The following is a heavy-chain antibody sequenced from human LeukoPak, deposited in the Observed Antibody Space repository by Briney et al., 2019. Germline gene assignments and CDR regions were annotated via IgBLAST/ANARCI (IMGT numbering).Heavy chain of an antibody. Sequence: SETLSLTCTVSGGSISTYYWSWLRQPPGRGLEWIGYIYYSGITDYSPSLKSRVTISIDTSKKQFSLKLSSVTAADTAAYYCARWEASRVAFDIWGQGTLVTVSS. J-gene: IGHJ3*02. V-gene: IGHV4-59*01. CDR3: ARWEASRVAFDI. CDR2: IYYSGIT. CDR1: GGSISTYY. D-gene: IGHD1-26*01.